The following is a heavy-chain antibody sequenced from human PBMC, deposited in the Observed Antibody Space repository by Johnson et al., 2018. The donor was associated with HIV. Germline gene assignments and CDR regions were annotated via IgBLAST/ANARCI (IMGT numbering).Heavy chain of an antibody. J-gene: IGHJ3*02. V-gene: IGHV3-30*18. CDR2: ISNDGRNQ. D-gene: IGHD3-22*01. Sequence: QVQLVESGGDLVKPGGSLRLSCAASGFIFSDYCMSWIRQAPGKGLEWVAGISNDGRNQYYADSVNGRFNISRDNSKNTLYLQMNSLRAEDTAVYYCAKDQGITMIVVVAGAFDIWGQGTMVTVSS. CDR3: AKDQGITMIVVVAGAFDI. CDR1: GFIFSDYC.